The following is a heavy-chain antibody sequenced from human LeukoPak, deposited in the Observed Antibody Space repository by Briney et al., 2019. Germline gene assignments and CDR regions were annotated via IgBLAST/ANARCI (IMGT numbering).Heavy chain of an antibody. CDR3: AREITGTRGVDH. CDR2: MYTSGIT. Sequence: SETLSLTCTVSGDSFSSYFWSWIRQPAGKGLEGIGRMYTSGITNSNPSLQSRVTMSVDTSKNQFSLNLTSVTAADTAVYYCAREITGTRGVDHWGQGILVTVSS. J-gene: IGHJ4*02. CDR1: GDSFSSYF. V-gene: IGHV4-4*07. D-gene: IGHD1-7*01.